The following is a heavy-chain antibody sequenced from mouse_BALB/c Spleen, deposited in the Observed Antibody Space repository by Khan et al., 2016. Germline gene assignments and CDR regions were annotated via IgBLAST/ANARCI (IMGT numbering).Heavy chain of an antibody. V-gene: IGHV1-9*01. J-gene: IGHJ1*01. Sequence: QVQLKQSGAELMKPGASVKISCKAADYPFSSYWIEWVKQRPGHGLEWIGEILPGSGNSIYNEKFKGTATFTADTSSNTAYMQLSSLTSEDSAVYYCARRGGDYWYFDVWGAGTTVTVSS. D-gene: IGHD2-13*01. CDR2: ILPGSGNS. CDR1: DYPFSSYW. CDR3: ARRGGDYWYFDV.